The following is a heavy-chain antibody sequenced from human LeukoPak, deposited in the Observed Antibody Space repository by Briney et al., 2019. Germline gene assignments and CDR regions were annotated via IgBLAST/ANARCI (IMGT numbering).Heavy chain of an antibody. Sequence: GGSLRLSCAASGFTFSSYWMSWVRQAPGQGLEWVANIKQDGSEKYYVDSVKGRFTISRDNAKNSLYLQMNSLRAEDRAVYYCARAVAGSYYYYGMDVWGQGTTVTVSS. J-gene: IGHJ6*02. V-gene: IGHV3-7*01. CDR2: IKQDGSEK. D-gene: IGHD6-19*01. CDR3: ARAVAGSYYYYGMDV. CDR1: GFTFSSYW.